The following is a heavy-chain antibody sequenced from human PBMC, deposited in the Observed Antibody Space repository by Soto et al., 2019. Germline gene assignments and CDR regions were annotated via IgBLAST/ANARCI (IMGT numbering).Heavy chain of an antibody. J-gene: IGHJ6*02. CDR2: IYPGDCDT. V-gene: IGHV5-51*01. CDR3: ARHLRSYDFFQYYYGIDV. Sequence: GESLKISCRGSGYNYNLHWISWVRQKPGRGLEWMGIIYPGDCDTRYNPSFQGQVTISVDKSINTAYLQWDSLEASGTATYYCARHLRSYDFFQYYYGIDVWGQGSTVTVSS. CDR1: GYNYNLHW. D-gene: IGHD3-16*01.